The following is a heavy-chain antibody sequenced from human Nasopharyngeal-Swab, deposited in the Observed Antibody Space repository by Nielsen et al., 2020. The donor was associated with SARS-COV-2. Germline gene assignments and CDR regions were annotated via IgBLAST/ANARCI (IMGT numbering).Heavy chain of an antibody. CDR1: GGSISGGGYY. CDR2: IYYSGIT. D-gene: IGHD6-13*01. J-gene: IGHJ5*01. CDR3: ARDKVASSGTLHWFDS. V-gene: IGHV4-31*03. Sequence: LRLSCTASGGSISGGGYYWSWIRQHPGKGLEWIGYIYYSGITYYNPSLKSRLIISIDTSKNQFSLNLTSVTPADTAVYYCARDKVASSGTLHWFDSWGQGTRVTVSS.